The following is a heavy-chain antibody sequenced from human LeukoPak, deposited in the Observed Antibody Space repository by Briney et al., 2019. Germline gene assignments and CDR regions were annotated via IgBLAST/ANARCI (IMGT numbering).Heavy chain of an antibody. CDR1: GFTFSSYW. CDR2: IKQDGSEK. CDR3: ARDYYYGSGSSDIPRFDY. Sequence: PGGSLRLSCAASGFTFSSYWMSWVRQAPGKGLEWVANIKQDGSEKYYVDSVKGRFTISRDNAKNSLYLQMNSLRAEDTAVYYCARDYYYGSGSSDIPRFDYWGQGTLVTVSS. D-gene: IGHD3-10*01. J-gene: IGHJ4*02. V-gene: IGHV3-7*03.